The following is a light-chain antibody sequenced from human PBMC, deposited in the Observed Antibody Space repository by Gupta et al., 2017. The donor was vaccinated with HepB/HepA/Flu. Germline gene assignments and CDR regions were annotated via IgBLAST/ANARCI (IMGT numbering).Light chain of an antibody. J-gene: IGLJ2*01. CDR1: SSDVGSYNR. CDR3: SSYTSSSTVV. V-gene: IGLV2-18*02. Sequence: QSALTQPPSVSGSPGQSVTLSCTGTSSDVGSYNRVSWYQQPPGTAPKLMIYEVSNRPSGVPYRFSGSKSGNTASLTISGLQAEDEADYYCSSYTSSSTVVFGGGTKLTVL. CDR2: EVS.